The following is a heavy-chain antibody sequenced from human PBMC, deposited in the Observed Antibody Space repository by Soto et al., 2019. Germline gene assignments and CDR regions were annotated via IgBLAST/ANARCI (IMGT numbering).Heavy chain of an antibody. V-gene: IGHV1-18*01. Sequence: ASVKVCCKASGYTFTIYGISWVRQAPGQGLEWMGWISAYNVNTNYAQKLQGRVTMSTDTSTSTAYMELRSLRSDNTAVYYCARDDMFRGEQFDYWGQGTVVTVSS. J-gene: IGHJ4*02. CDR1: GYTFTIYG. CDR2: ISAYNVNT. D-gene: IGHD3-10*01. CDR3: ARDDMFRGEQFDY.